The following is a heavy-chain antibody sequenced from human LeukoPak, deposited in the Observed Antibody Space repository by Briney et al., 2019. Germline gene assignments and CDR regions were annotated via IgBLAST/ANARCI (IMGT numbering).Heavy chain of an antibody. CDR2: IYYSGTT. CDR3: ARDETHFYGSGSTNWFDP. V-gene: IGHV4-59*12. D-gene: IGHD3-10*01. Sequence: SETLSLTCSVSGGSIRGCHWRWLRQPPGKGLVWIGYIYYSGTTIYNPSLKSRLTISLDTSKNQFSLNLSSVTAADTAVYYCARDETHFYGSGSTNWFDPWGQGILVTVSS. J-gene: IGHJ5*02. CDR1: GGSIRGCH.